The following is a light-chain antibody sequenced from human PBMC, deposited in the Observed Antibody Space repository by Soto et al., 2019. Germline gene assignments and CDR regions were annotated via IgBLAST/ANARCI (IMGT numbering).Light chain of an antibody. Sequence: DIVMTQSPDSLAVSLGERATINCKSSQSFLYSSNNNNYLAWYQQKLGQAPRLLIYDASRRATGIPDRFSGSGSGTDFTLTISRLEPEDFVVYYCQQYGRSPTFGQGTKVDIK. CDR2: DAS. J-gene: IGKJ1*01. CDR1: QSFLYSSNNNNY. V-gene: IGKV4-1*01. CDR3: QQYGRSPT.